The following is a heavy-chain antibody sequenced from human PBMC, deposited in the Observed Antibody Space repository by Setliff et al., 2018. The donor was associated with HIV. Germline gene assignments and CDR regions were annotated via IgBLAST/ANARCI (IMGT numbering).Heavy chain of an antibody. Sequence: GESLKISCRVSGYSFTSYWIAWVRQMPGRGLEWMGNIYPGDSETRYSPSFVGQVTSSVDKSVDTAYLQRRSLKASDTAMYYCARGGLYDSGGYYPPPAGRIDSWGPGTLVTVSS. D-gene: IGHD3-22*01. J-gene: IGHJ4*02. CDR1: GYSFTSYW. CDR3: ARGGLYDSGGYYPPPAGRIDS. V-gene: IGHV5-51*01. CDR2: IYPGDSET.